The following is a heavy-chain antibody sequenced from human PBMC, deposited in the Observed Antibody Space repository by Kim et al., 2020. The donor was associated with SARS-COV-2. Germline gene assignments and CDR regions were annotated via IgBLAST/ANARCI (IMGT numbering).Heavy chain of an antibody. J-gene: IGHJ4*02. V-gene: IGHV1-18*01. Sequence: ASVKVSCKASGYMFNAYYVNWVRQAPGQGLEWMGLVSSYNGDTTYAQNFQARVSMTSDASTRTVYMELRNLRSDDTAVYYCARGATYNSNWYFENWGQGT. D-gene: IGHD6-13*01. CDR3: ARGATYNSNWYFEN. CDR2: VSSYNGDT. CDR1: GYMFNAYY.